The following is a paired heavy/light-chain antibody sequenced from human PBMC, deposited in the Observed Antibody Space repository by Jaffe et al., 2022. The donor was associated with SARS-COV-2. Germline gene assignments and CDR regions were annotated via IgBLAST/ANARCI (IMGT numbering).Heavy chain of an antibody. CDR2: MSYDGSNK. D-gene: IGHD2-15*01. Sequence: QVQLVESGGGVVQPGRSLRLSCAASGFTFSSYAMHWVRQAPGKGLEWVTIMSYDGSNKYYADSVKGRFTISRDNSKNTLDLQMNDLRPEDTAVYYCARGGCSGGSCYRSLYWVGYYFDYWGQGTLVTVSS. V-gene: IGHV3-30*04. CDR3: ARGGCSGGSCYRSLYWVGYYFDY. CDR1: GFTFSSYA. J-gene: IGHJ4*02.
Light chain of an antibody. CDR2: GAS. CDR3: QQYGSSSYT. CDR1: QSVDSSY. V-gene: IGKV3-20*01. Sequence: EIVLTQSPGTLSLSPGERATLSCRASQSVDSSYLAWYQQKPGQAPRLLIYGASSRATGIPDRFSGSGSGTDFTLTVSRLEPEDFAVYYCQQYGSSSYTFGQGTKLEIK. J-gene: IGKJ2*01.